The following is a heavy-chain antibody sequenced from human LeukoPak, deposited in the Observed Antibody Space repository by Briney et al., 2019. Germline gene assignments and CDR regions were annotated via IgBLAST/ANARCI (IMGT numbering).Heavy chain of an antibody. CDR1: GFTFSSYA. J-gene: IGHJ4*02. D-gene: IGHD2-21*02. Sequence: GGSLRLSCAASGFTFSSYAMHWVRQAPGKGLEWVAVISYDGSNKYYADSVKGRFTISRDNSKNTLYLQMNRLGDGDTAVYYCARDSDWAFDNWGQGTLVTVSS. CDR3: ARDSDWAFDN. CDR2: ISYDGSNK. V-gene: IGHV3-30-3*01.